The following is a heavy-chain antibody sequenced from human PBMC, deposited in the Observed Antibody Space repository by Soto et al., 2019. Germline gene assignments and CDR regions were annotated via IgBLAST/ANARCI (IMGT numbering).Heavy chain of an antibody. D-gene: IGHD2-8*02. Sequence: EVQLLESGGGLVQPGGSLRLSCAASGFTFSSYAMSWVRQAPGKGLEWFSAISGSGGSTYYADSVKGRFTISRDNSKNTLYLQMNSLRAEDTAVYYCAKDTGSEKAPFDYWGQGTLVTVSS. CDR2: ISGSGGST. CDR3: AKDTGSEKAPFDY. J-gene: IGHJ4*02. V-gene: IGHV3-23*01. CDR1: GFTFSSYA.